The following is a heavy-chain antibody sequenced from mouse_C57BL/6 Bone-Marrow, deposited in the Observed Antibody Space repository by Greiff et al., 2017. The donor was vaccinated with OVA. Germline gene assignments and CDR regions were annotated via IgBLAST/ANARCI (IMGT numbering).Heavy chain of an antibody. Sequence: EVQRVESGAELVRPGASVKLSCTASGFNIKDDYMHWVKQRPEQGLEWIGWIDPENGDTEYASKFQGKATITADTSSNTAYLQLSSMTSEDTAVYYCTTFICAYWGQGTLVTVSA. V-gene: IGHV14-4*01. J-gene: IGHJ3*01. CDR3: TTFICAY. CDR1: GFNIKDDY. D-gene: IGHD1-1*01. CDR2: IDPENGDT.